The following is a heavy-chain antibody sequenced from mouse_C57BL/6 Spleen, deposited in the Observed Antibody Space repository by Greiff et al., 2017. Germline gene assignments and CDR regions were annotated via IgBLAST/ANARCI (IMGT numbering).Heavy chain of an antibody. CDR2: ISGGGGNT. V-gene: IGHV5-9*01. J-gene: IGHJ2*01. D-gene: IGHD4-1*01. CDR1: GFTFSSYT. CDR3: ARHAWDGYFDY. Sequence: EVKLVESGGGLVKPGGSLKLSCAASGFTFSSYTMSWVRQTPEKRLEWVATISGGGGNTYYPDSVKGRFTISRDSAKNTLYLQMSSLRSEDTALYYCARHAWDGYFDYWGQGTTLTVSS.